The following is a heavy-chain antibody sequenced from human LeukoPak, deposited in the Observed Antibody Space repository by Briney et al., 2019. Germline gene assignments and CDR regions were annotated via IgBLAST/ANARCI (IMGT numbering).Heavy chain of an antibody. Sequence: GSLRLSCAASGFTFTTYWMSWVRQPPGKGLEWIGEINHSGSTNYNPSLKSRVTISVDTSKNQFSLKLSSVTAADTAVYYCARHPYYYGSGSYYKGTSDNWFDPWGQGTLVTVSS. CDR2: INHSGST. D-gene: IGHD3-10*01. CDR1: GFTFTTYW. V-gene: IGHV4-34*01. J-gene: IGHJ5*02. CDR3: ARHPYYYGSGSYYKGTSDNWFDP.